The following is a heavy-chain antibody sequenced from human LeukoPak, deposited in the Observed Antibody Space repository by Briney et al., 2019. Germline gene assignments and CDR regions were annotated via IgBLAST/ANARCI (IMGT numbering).Heavy chain of an antibody. D-gene: IGHD4-11*01. Sequence: SETLSLTCSVSGGSISGYYWSWIRQPAGKGLEWIGHIYNSGTINYNPSLKSRVTMSVDTSKNHFSLKLRSVTAADTAVCYCARDKYSNYGNWLVPWGQGTRVTVSS. CDR1: GGSISGYY. V-gene: IGHV4-4*07. CDR2: IYNSGTI. J-gene: IGHJ5*02. CDR3: ARDKYSNYGNWLVP.